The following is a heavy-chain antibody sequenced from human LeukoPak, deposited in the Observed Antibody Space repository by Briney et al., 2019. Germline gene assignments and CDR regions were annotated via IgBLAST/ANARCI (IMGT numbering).Heavy chain of an antibody. D-gene: IGHD3-16*01. CDR3: ARFRRVGAGDY. V-gene: IGHV4-61*02. Sequence: SETLSLTCSVSGDSIASGGYYSSWIRQPAGKGLEWIARVYLSGYTNDHPSLKSRVTISADTSKNQFFLKLSSVTAADTAVYYCARFRRVGAGDYWGQGTLVTVSS. J-gene: IGHJ4*02. CDR2: VYLSGYT. CDR1: GDSIASGGYY.